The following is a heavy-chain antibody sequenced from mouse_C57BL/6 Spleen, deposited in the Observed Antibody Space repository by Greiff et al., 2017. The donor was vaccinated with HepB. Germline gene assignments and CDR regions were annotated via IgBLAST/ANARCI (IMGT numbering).Heavy chain of an antibody. CDR1: GNTFPDYY. V-gene: IGHV1-76*01. CDR3: ARSVGGVYNWCFDV. J-gene: IGHJ1*03. CDR2: IYPGSGNT. Sequence: VQLQQSGAELVRPGASVKLSCKASGNTFPDYYINWVKQRPGQGLEWIARIYPGSGNTYYNEKFKGKATLTAEKSSSTAYMQLSSLTSEDSAVYFCARSVGGVYNWCFDVWGTGTTATVSS.